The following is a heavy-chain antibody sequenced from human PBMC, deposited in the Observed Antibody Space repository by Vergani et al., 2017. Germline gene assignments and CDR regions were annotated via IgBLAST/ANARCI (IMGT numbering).Heavy chain of an antibody. CDR2: ISSSSSYI. Sequence: EVQLVESGGGLVKPGGSLRLSCAASGFTFSSYSMNWVRQAPGKGLEWVSSISSSSSYIYYADSVKGRFTISRDNAKNSLYLQMNSLRAEDTAVYYCAXELHSSSSEGFDYWGQGTMVTVSS. J-gene: IGHJ4*02. D-gene: IGHD6-6*01. CDR1: GFTFSSYS. V-gene: IGHV3-21*01. CDR3: AXELHSSSSEGFDY.